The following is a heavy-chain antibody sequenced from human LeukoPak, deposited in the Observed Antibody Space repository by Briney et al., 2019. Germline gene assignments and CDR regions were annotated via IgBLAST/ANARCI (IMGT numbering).Heavy chain of an antibody. CDR2: IWYDGSHK. Sequence: GGSLRLSCAASGFTFSTYGMHWVRQAPGRGLEWVAVIWYDGSHKYYADSVKGRFTISRDNSKNTLSLQLNSLRADDTAVYYCAMRLCIASACSGNFYGLDVWGQGTTVTVSS. CDR3: AMRLCIASACSGNFYGLDV. D-gene: IGHD2-21*02. V-gene: IGHV3-33*01. CDR1: GFTFSTYG. J-gene: IGHJ6*02.